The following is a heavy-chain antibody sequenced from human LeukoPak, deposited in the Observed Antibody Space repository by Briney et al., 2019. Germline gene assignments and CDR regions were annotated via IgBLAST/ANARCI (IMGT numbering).Heavy chain of an antibody. J-gene: IGHJ3*02. CDR1: GFTFDDYA. V-gene: IGHV3-9*01. CDR2: ISWNSGSI. Sequence: PGGSLRLSCAASGFTFDDYAMHWVRQAPGKGLEWVSGISWNSGSIGYADSVKGRFTISRENAKNSLYMQMNSLRAEDTALYYCAKFFGSSGYYYDLGDAFDIWGQGTMVTVSS. D-gene: IGHD3-22*01. CDR3: AKFFGSSGYYYDLGDAFDI.